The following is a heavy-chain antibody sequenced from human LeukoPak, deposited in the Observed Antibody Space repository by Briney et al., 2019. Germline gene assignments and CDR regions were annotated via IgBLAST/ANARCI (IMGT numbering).Heavy chain of an antibody. CDR3: AKETYSSGWYPYFDY. CDR1: GFTFSSYA. V-gene: IGHV3-23*01. CDR2: ISGSGGST. D-gene: IGHD6-19*01. J-gene: IGHJ4*02. Sequence: GGSLRLSCVASGFTFSSYAMSWVRQAPGKGLEWVSGISGSGGSTYYADSVKGRFTVSRDNSKNTLFLQMNSLRAEDTAVYYCAKETYSSGWYPYFDYWGQGTLVTVSS.